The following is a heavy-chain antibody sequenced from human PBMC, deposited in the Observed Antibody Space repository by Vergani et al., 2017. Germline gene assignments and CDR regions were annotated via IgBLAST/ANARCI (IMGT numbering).Heavy chain of an antibody. V-gene: IGHV3-30*02. CDR3: AKDGARHGEAFEY. Sequence: QVHLVESGGGVVQPGGSLRLSCAGSGFIFSAYYMHWVRQAPGKGLEWLGFIRYDGSDKHYADSVKGRFIISRDNSKNTMYLEMNSLTTDDTGVYYCAKDGARHGEAFEYCGQGTLVTVSS. CDR2: IRYDGSDK. CDR1: GFIFSAYY. D-gene: IGHD3-10*01. J-gene: IGHJ4*02.